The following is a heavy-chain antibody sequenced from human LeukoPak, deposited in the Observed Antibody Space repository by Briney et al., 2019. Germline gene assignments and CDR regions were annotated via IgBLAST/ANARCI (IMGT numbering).Heavy chain of an antibody. CDR3: ARDSWNYIGSETWYYYYYYIDV. D-gene: IGHD1-7*01. V-gene: IGHV3-30*04. CDR2: ISYDGSNK. J-gene: IGHJ6*03. Sequence: GGSLRLSCAASGFTFSSYAMHWVRQAPGKGLEWVAVISYDGSNKYYADSVKGRFTISRDNSKNTLYLQMNSLRAEDTAVYYCARDSWNYIGSETWYYYYYYIDVWGKGTTVTVSS. CDR1: GFTFSSYA.